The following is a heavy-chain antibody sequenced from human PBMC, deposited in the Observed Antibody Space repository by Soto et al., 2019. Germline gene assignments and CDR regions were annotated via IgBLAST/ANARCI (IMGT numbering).Heavy chain of an antibody. CDR3: ARSRAGAAGSVY. CDR2: LNHSGGT. J-gene: IGHJ4*02. D-gene: IGHD6-19*01. V-gene: IGHV4-34*01. Sequence: QVQLQQWGAGLLKPSETLSLTCAVYGGSLSGYYWSWIRRPPGKGLEWLGELNHSGGTNYNTSLKSRVTISLDTSKNQFSLKLSSVTAADTAVYYCARSRAGAAGSVYWGQGTLVTVSS. CDR1: GGSLSGYY.